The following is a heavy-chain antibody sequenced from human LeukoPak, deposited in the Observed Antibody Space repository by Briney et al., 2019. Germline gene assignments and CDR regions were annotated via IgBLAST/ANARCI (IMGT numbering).Heavy chain of an antibody. V-gene: IGHV3-20*04. CDR1: GFTFDDYG. Sequence: PGGSLRLSCAASGFTFDDYGMSWVRHAPGKGLEWVSGINRKEGGTGYADAVKGRFTISRDNAKNSLYLQMNSLGAEDTAVYYCGRVPGYSYCYGDYWGQGTLVTVSS. CDR2: INRKEGGT. CDR3: GRVPGYSYCYGDY. D-gene: IGHD5-18*01. J-gene: IGHJ4*02.